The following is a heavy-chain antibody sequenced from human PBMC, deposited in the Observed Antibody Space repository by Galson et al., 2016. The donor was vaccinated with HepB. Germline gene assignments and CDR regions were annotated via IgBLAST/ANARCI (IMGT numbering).Heavy chain of an antibody. J-gene: IGHJ6*04. Sequence: SLRLSCAASGFTFSDYSMNWVRQAPGKGLEWISYISSSSTINYYEYAVKGRFTIARDNAKNSLLRQMNSLRAEETAVYYCARGRGMDVGGKGTTVTASS. CDR1: GFTFSDYS. V-gene: IGHV3-48*01. CDR2: ISSSSTIN. CDR3: ARGRGMDV.